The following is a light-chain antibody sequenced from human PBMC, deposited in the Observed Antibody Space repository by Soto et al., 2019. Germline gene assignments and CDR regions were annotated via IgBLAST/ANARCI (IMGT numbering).Light chain of an antibody. CDR3: QQYGSAPRT. CDR2: AAS. CDR1: QIVSKNY. Sequence: EVVLTQSPGTLSLSPGERATLSCRASQIVSKNYLAWYQQKPGQAPRLLIYAASSSATGIPDRFSGGGSGTDFTLTISRLEPEDFAVYYCQQYGSAPRTFGQGTKVEVK. V-gene: IGKV3-20*01. J-gene: IGKJ1*01.